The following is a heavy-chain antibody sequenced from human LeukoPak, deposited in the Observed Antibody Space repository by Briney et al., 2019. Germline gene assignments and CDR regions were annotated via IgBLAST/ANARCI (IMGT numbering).Heavy chain of an antibody. CDR3: ARATYYYESDYGAGGDCYFDI. CDR2: FYYDETNV. CDR1: GFTFISFV. V-gene: IGHV3-30-3*01. Sequence: GGPLSFSCEAPGFTFISFVLNGAGQAPRKGLEWVAVFYYDETNVYYADSVRGRFTISRDNSKNTVHLQMNSLRPEDTAVYYCARATYYYESDYGAGGDCYFDIWGRGTLVTVSS. J-gene: IGHJ2*01. D-gene: IGHD3-22*01.